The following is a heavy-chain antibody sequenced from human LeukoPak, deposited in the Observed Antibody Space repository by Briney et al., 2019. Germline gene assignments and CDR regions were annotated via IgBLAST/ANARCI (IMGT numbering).Heavy chain of an antibody. Sequence: GGSLRLSCAASGLTFSNYAMTWVRQTPEKGLEWVSAISGDDAHAYYTDYVRGRFTSSRDNYKNTLFLQMNSLRTEDPAIHFCAKNYVDSRPFHDEWGQGIQVIVSS. J-gene: IGHJ4*02. CDR1: GLTFSNYA. CDR3: AKNYVDSRPFHDE. V-gene: IGHV3-23*01. CDR2: ISGDDAHA. D-gene: IGHD4-17*01.